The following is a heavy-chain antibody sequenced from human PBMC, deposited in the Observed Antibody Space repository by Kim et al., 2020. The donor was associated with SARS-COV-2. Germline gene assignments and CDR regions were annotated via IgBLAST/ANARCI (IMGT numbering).Heavy chain of an antibody. CDR3: ARENWELLGARARAYPFDY. CDR1: GYSISSGYY. Sequence: SETLSLTCTVSGYSISSGYYWGWIRQPPGKGLEWIGSIYHSGSTYYNPSLKSRVTISVDTSKNQFSLKLSSVTAADTAVYYCARENWELLGARARAYPFDYWGQGTLVTVSS. V-gene: IGHV4-38-2*02. J-gene: IGHJ4*02. D-gene: IGHD1-26*01. CDR2: IYHSGST.